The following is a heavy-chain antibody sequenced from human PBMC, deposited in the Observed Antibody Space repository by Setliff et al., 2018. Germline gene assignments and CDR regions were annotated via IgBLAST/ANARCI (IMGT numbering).Heavy chain of an antibody. CDR2: INHSGST. D-gene: IGHD1-1*01. Sequence: SETLSLTCAVYGGSFSGYYWSWIRQPPGKGLEWIGEINHSGSTNYNPSLKSRVTISVDTAQNQFSLRLTSVTAADTAVYYCARTGTYRYFDYWGQGALVTVSS. V-gene: IGHV4-34*01. CDR3: ARTGTYRYFDY. J-gene: IGHJ4*02. CDR1: GGSFSGYY.